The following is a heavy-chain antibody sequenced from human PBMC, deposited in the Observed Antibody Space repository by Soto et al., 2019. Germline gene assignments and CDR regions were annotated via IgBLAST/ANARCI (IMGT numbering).Heavy chain of an antibody. CDR3: ARVGARYCSGGSCYSDY. V-gene: IGHV3-7*01. CDR2: IKQDGSEK. Sequence: EVQLVESGGGLVQPGGSLRLSCVDSGFTFSNSWMSWVRQAPGKGLEWVANIKQDGSEKYYVDSVKGRFTISRDNAKNSLYLHMNSMRAEDTAVYYWARVGARYCSGGSCYSDYWGQGTLVTVSS. J-gene: IGHJ4*02. CDR1: GFTFSNSW. D-gene: IGHD2-15*01.